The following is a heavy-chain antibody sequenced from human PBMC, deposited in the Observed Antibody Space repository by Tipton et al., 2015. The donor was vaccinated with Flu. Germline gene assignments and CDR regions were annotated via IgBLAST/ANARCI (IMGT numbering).Heavy chain of an antibody. CDR2: TFHSGNT. Sequence: LRLSCAVSGSSISSSNYYWGWIRPPPGKGLEWIGNTFHSGNTYHNPSLKSRVTISVDTSKNQFSLKLSSVTAADTAVYFCARRDYGNYVSDPKNWFDPWGQGTLVTVSS. V-gene: IGHV4-38-2*01. J-gene: IGHJ5*02. CDR3: ARRDYGNYVSDPKNWFDP. CDR1: GSSISSSNYY. D-gene: IGHD4-11*01.